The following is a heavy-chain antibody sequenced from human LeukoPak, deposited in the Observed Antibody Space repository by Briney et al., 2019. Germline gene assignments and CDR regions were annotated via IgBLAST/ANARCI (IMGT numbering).Heavy chain of an antibody. Sequence: SETLSLTCAVYGGSFSGYYWSWIRQPPGKGLEWIGEINHSGSTNYNPSLKSRVTISVDTSKNQFSLKLSSVTAADTAVYYCARDGTGTTSFDYYYGMDVWGQGTTVTVSS. CDR2: INHSGST. J-gene: IGHJ6*02. CDR3: ARDGTGTTSFDYYYGMDV. V-gene: IGHV4-34*01. CDR1: GGSFSGYY. D-gene: IGHD1-1*01.